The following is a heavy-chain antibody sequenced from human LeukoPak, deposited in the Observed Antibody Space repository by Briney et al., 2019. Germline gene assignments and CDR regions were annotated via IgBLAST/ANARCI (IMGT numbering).Heavy chain of an antibody. Sequence: GGSLRLSCAASGFTFSSYGMHWVRQAPVKGLEWVAVISYDGSNKYYADSVKGRFTISRDNSKNTLYLQMNSLRAEDTAVYYCAKWGSGWYQLELDPRAPAGFDYWGQGTLVTVSS. J-gene: IGHJ4*02. CDR3: AKWGSGWYQLELDPRAPAGFDY. CDR2: ISYDGSNK. CDR1: GFTFSSYG. D-gene: IGHD6-19*01. V-gene: IGHV3-30*18.